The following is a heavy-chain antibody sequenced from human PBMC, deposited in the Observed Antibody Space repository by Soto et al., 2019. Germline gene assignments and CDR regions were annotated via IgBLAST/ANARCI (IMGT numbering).Heavy chain of an antibody. V-gene: IGHV3-21*01. CDR2: ISSSSSFI. D-gene: IGHD4-17*01. CDR1: GCTFSHHS. Sequence: VGSLRLSCASSGCTFSHHSMNCVRQSPGKGLEWVSSISSSSSFILYADSVKGRFTISRDNAKNSLYLQMNSLRVDDTAVYYCARTTMVTESHFDFWGQAIMFTVSS. J-gene: IGHJ4*02. CDR3: ARTTMVTESHFDF.